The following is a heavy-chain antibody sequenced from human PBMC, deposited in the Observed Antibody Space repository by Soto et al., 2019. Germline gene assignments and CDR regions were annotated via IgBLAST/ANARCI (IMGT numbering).Heavy chain of an antibody. V-gene: IGHV3-23*01. J-gene: IGHJ4*02. Sequence: WGSLRLSCTASGFSFRTSAMTWFRQAPGKGLEWVSPISGSAGTFYAASVEGRFTISRDNSRNTVYLQMHSLRDEDSDIYYCAKEMDHDYTWGSDGYTSDXWGRGTPLTVSX. D-gene: IGHD3-16*01. CDR2: ISGSAGT. CDR1: GFSFRTSA. CDR3: AKEMDHDYTWGSDGYTSDX.